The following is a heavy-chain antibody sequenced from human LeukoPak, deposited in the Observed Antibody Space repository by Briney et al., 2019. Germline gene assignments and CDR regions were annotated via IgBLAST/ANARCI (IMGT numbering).Heavy chain of an antibody. CDR2: ISAYNGNT. V-gene: IGHV1-18*01. Sequence: VASVKVSCKASGYTFTSYGISWVRQAPGQGLEWMGWISAYNGNTNYAQKLQGRVTMTTDTSTSTAYMELRSLRSDDTAVYYCAGALTAYDSSGYVDYWGQGTLVTVSS. J-gene: IGHJ4*02. CDR3: AGALTAYDSSGYVDY. D-gene: IGHD3-22*01. CDR1: GYTFTSYG.